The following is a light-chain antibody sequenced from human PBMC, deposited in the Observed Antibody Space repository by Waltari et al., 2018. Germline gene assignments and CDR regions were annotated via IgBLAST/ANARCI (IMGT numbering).Light chain of an antibody. Sequence: ETIMTQSPATLSVSPGERASPSCRASKSVSNNLAWYQQKPGQAPRLLIYAASSRGTGVPGRFSGGGSGTDFTLTISSLQSEDFAVYYCQQYNEWQYTFGQGTKVDIK. J-gene: IGKJ2*01. CDR3: QQYNEWQYT. CDR2: AAS. V-gene: IGKV3-15*01. CDR1: KSVSNN.